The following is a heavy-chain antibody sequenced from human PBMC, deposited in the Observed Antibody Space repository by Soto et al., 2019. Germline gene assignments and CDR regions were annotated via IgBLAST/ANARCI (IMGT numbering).Heavy chain of an antibody. J-gene: IGHJ4*02. D-gene: IGHD6-19*01. Sequence: QVQLQQWGAGLLKPSETLSLTCVVHGGSFNSNYWTWVRQPPGKGLEWIGEINHSGSTNYNASLKSRVTISVDTSKKQFSLTLSSVTAADTAVYYCLSARFDYWGQGTLVTVSS. CDR1: GGSFNSNY. CDR2: INHSGST. CDR3: LSARFDY. V-gene: IGHV4-34*01.